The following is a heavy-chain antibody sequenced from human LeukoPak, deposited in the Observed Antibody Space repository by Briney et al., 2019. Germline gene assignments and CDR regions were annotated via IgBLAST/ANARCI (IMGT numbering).Heavy chain of an antibody. CDR3: ARGKVDVLMVYAPTINWFDP. J-gene: IGHJ5*02. CDR2: IYDSGST. Sequence: SQTLSLTCTVSGGSISSGDYYWSWIRQPPGKGLEWIGYIYDSGSTYHNPSLKSRVTISVDTSKNQFSLKLSSVTAADTAVYYCARGKVDVLMVYAPTINWFDPWGQGTLVTVSS. D-gene: IGHD2-8*01. V-gene: IGHV4-30-4*01. CDR1: GGSISSGDYY.